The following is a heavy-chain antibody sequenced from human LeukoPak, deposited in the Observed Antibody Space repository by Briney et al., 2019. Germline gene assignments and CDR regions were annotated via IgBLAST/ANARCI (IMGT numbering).Heavy chain of an antibody. CDR2: IYYSGST. D-gene: IGHD1-26*01. CDR1: GGXINSYY. CDR3: ARLASGSYGPLTPFDY. V-gene: IGHV4-59*08. Sequence: SETLSLTCTVSGGXINSYYWSWIRQPPGKGLRWIGDIYYSGSTNYNPSLKSRVTISVDTSKNQFSLRLSSVTAADTAVYYSARLASGSYGPLTPFDYWGQGTLVTVSS. J-gene: IGHJ4*02.